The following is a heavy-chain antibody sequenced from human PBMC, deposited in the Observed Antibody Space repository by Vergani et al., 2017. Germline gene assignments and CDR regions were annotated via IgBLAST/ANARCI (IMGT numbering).Heavy chain of an antibody. CDR1: GFTVSSNY. J-gene: IGHJ1*01. CDR2: IYSGGST. CDR3: ATKSCGTPGCQIGYFRE. V-gene: IGHV3-66*02. Sequence: EVQLVGSGGGLVQPGGSLRLSCAASGFTVSSNYMSWVRQAPGKGLEWVSVIYSGGSTYYADSVKGRFTISRDNSKSTLYLQMNSLRTEDTAVYYCATKSCGTPGCQIGYFREWGQGTLVTVSS. D-gene: IGHD1-1*01.